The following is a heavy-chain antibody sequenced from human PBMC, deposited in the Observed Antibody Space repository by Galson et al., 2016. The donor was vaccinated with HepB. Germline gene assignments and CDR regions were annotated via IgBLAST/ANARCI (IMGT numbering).Heavy chain of an antibody. CDR2: TYYKSKWYN. D-gene: IGHD1-26*01. Sequence: AISGDSVSGNSAAWNWIRQSPSRGLEWLGRTYYKSKWYNDYAVSVKSRITINPDTSKNQFSLHLNSVTPEDTAVYYCAREVLHHGLWEVLLPVDYYYGMDVWGQGTTVTVSS. J-gene: IGHJ6*02. V-gene: IGHV6-1*01. CDR3: AREVLHHGLWEVLLPVDYYYGMDV. CDR1: GDSVSGNSAA.